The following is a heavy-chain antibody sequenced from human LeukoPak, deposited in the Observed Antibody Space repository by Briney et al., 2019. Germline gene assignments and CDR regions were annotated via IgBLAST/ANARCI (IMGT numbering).Heavy chain of an antibody. V-gene: IGHV3-23*01. CDR2: ISGSGGST. J-gene: IGHJ6*03. CDR1: GFTFSSYA. D-gene: IGHD6-13*01. CDR3: AKQGAPGIAAAGTSDSYYYYHMDV. Sequence: HPGGSLRLSCAASGFTFSSYAMSWVRQAPGKGLEWVSAISGSGGSTYYADSVKGRFTISRDNSKNTLYLQMNSLRAEDTAVYYCAKQGAPGIAAAGTSDSYYYYHMDVWGKGTTVTVSS.